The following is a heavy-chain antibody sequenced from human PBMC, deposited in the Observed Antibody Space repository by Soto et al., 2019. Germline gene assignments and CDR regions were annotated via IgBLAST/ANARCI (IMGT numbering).Heavy chain of an antibody. V-gene: IGHV3-30*03. CDR2: MSFDGSIK. D-gene: IGHD6-19*01. J-gene: IGHJ3*02. CDR3: ATIAVPPAFDI. CDR1: GFIFSSYG. Sequence: PEGSLSLSCSASGFIFSSYGMNWVRQAPVKGLEWLAVMSFDGSIKYYADSVKGRFTISRDNSKNTLYLQMNSLRAEDTAVYYCATIAVPPAFDIWGQGTMVTVSS.